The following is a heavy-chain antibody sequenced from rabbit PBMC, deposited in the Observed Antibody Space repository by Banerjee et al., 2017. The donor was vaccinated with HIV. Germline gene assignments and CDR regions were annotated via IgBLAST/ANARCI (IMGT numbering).Heavy chain of an antibody. D-gene: IGHD1-1*01. CDR1: EFSLGERAM. CDR3: ARDLVGVIGWNFYL. V-gene: IGHV1S45*01. Sequence: QEQLEESGGGLGKPGDSRTHTCKTSEFSLGERAMRCWVGQAPGKGLEWIACINAATAKPVYATWAKGRFTISRTSSTTVTLRMTSLTAADTATYFCARDLVGVIGWNFYLWGPGTLVTVS. J-gene: IGHJ4*01. CDR2: INAATAKP.